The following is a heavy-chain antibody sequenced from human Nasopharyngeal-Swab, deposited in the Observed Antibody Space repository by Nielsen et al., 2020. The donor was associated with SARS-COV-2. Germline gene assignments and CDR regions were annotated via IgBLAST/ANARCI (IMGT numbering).Heavy chain of an antibody. Sequence: WVRQEPGQGLEWMGWMNPNSGNTGYAQKFQGRVTMTRNTSISTAHMELSSLRSEDTAVYYCARRVAGSRRAFDIWGQGTMVTVSS. V-gene: IGHV1-8*01. J-gene: IGHJ3*02. CDR2: MNPNSGNT. CDR3: ARRVAGSRRAFDI. D-gene: IGHD6-19*01.